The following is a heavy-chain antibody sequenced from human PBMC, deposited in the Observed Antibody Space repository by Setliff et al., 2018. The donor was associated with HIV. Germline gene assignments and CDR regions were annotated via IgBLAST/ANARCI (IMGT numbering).Heavy chain of an antibody. J-gene: IGHJ2*01. V-gene: IGHV4-39*07. CDR1: GGSISSDSYY. CDR2: ICYSGST. D-gene: IGHD3-3*01. CDR3: LLWTGYYTYWFFDL. Sequence: SETLSLTCDVSGGSISSDSYYWAWIRQPPGKGLEWIGTICYSGSTHYNPPLKSRLTISVDMSKNQLSLKLSPVTAADTAVYYCLLWTGYYTYWFFDLWGRGALVTVSS.